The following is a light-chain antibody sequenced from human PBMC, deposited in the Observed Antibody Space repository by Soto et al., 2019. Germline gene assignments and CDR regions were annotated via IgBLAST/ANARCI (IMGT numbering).Light chain of an antibody. CDR2: NND. CDR1: TSNIGTYF. J-gene: IGLJ2*01. Sequence: QAVVTQPPSASGTPGQRVTISCSGSTSNIGTYFVYWYQHLPGTAPKLLIYNNDQRPSGVPDRFSGAKSATSASLVISGLRAADEAEYYCAAWDDRLSGLFGGGTKLTVL. V-gene: IGLV1-47*01. CDR3: AAWDDRLSGL.